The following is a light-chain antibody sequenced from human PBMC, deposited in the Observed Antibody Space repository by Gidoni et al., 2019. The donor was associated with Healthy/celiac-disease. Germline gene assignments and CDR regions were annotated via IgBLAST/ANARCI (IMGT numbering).Light chain of an antibody. CDR2: WAS. V-gene: IGKV4-1*01. CDR3: QQYSSTAWA. J-gene: IGKJ1*01. Sequence: PGQPPKLLIYWASTRESGVPDRFSGSGSGTDFTLTIISLQAEDVAVYYCQQYSSTAWAFGQGTKVEIK.